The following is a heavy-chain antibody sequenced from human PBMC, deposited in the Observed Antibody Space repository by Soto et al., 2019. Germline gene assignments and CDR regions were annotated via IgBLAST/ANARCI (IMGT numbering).Heavy chain of an antibody. D-gene: IGHD6-19*01. J-gene: IGHJ4*02. CDR2: ISAYNGNT. V-gene: IGHV1-18*01. CDR1: GYTFTSYG. Sequence: ASVKVSCKASGYTFTSYGISWVRQAPGQGLEWMGWISAYNGNTNYAQKLQGRVTMTTDTSTSTAYMELRSLRSDDTAVYYCARGGVDRQWLVLGYFDCWGQGTLVTVSS. CDR3: ARGGVDRQWLVLGYFDC.